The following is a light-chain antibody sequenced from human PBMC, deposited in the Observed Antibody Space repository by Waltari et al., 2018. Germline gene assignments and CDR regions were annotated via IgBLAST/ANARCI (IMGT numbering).Light chain of an antibody. CDR1: ESVSSN. J-gene: IGKJ2*01. CDR2: GAS. CDR3: QQYNNWPLYT. Sequence: EIVMTQSPATXXXXXGERDTLSCRASESVSSNLAWYQQKPGQAPRLLIYGASTRATGIPARFSGSGSGTEFTLTISSMQSEDFAVYYCQQYNNWPLYTFGQGTKLEIK. V-gene: IGKV3-15*01.